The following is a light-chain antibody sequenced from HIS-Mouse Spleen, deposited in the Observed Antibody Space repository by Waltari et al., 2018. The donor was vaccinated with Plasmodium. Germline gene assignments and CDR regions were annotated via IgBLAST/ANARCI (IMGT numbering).Light chain of an antibody. J-gene: IGLJ3*02. CDR3: QSADSSGTPNWV. V-gene: IGLV3-25*03. CDR1: ALPKQY. Sequence: SYELTQPPSVSVSPGQTARLTCSGAALPKQYAYWYQQKPGQAPVLVIYQDSERPSGIPERFSGSSSGTTGTLTISGVQAEDEADYYCQSADSSGTPNWVFGGGTKLTVL. CDR2: QDS.